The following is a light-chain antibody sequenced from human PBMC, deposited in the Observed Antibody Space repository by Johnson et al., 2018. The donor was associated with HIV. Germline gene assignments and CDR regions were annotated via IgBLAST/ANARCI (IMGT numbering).Light chain of an antibody. CDR1: SCDIGNNY. CDR3: GTWDSRLSAGHV. CDR2: DNK. V-gene: IGLV1-51*01. Sequence: QSVLTQPPSVSAAPGQKVSISCSGNSCDIGNNYVSSHQQLPGTAPKLLIYDNKKRPSGIPDRISGSKSGTSATLCITGLQTGDEADYYCGTWDSRLSAGHVFGTWTKVTVL. J-gene: IGLJ1*01.